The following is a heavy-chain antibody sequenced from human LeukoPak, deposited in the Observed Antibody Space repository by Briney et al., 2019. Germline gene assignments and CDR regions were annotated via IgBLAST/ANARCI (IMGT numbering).Heavy chain of an antibody. D-gene: IGHD1-26*01. J-gene: IGHJ3*02. Sequence: PSETLSLTCAVYGGSFSGYYWSWIRQPPGKGLEWIGEINHSGSTNYNPSLKSRVTISVDTSKNQFSLELSSVTAADTAVYYCARGWYSGSYPDAFDIWGQGTMVTVSS. CDR2: INHSGST. V-gene: IGHV4-34*01. CDR3: ARGWYSGSYPDAFDI. CDR1: GGSFSGYY.